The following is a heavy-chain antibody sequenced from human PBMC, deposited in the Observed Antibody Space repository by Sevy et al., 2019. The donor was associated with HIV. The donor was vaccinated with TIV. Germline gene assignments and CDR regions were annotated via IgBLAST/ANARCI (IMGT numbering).Heavy chain of an antibody. CDR3: ARGRGAYNFVDS. J-gene: IGHJ4*02. D-gene: IGHD3-3*01. CDR2: INHSGTT. Sequence: SETLSLTCAIYGGSFSGYYWNWIRQPPGKGLEWIGEINHSGTTNYNPSFKSRVTISRDTSKNQFSLKWSSVTAADTAVYYCARGRGAYNFVDSWRQGTLVTVSS. V-gene: IGHV4-34*01. CDR1: GGSFSGYY.